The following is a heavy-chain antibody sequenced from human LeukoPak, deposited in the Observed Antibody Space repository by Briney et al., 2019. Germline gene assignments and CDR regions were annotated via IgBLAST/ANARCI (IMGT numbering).Heavy chain of an antibody. D-gene: IGHD2-15*01. CDR1: GYTFTSYD. Sequence: ASVKVSCKASGYTFTSYDINWVRQATGQGLAWMGWMNPNSGNTGYAQKFQGRVTITRNTSKSTAYMELSSLRSEDTAVYYCARGPRVAASPFDYWGQGTLVTVSS. CDR2: MNPNSGNT. V-gene: IGHV1-8*03. CDR3: ARGPRVAASPFDY. J-gene: IGHJ4*02.